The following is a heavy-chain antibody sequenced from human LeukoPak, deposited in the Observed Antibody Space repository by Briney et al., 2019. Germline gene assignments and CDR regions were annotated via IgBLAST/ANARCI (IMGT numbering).Heavy chain of an antibody. Sequence: GGSLRLSCAASGFTVSSNDMSWVRQAPGKGLEWVSVIYSGGSPYYADSVKGRFTISRDNSKNTLYLQMNSLRAEDTAVYYCARVGSSSWYHYYYYMDVWGKGTTVTVSS. V-gene: IGHV3-53*01. CDR1: GFTVSSND. J-gene: IGHJ6*03. D-gene: IGHD6-13*01. CDR3: ARVGSSSWYHYYYYMDV. CDR2: IYSGGSP.